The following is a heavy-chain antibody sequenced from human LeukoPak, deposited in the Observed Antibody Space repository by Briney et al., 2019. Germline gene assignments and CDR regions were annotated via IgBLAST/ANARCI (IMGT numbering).Heavy chain of an antibody. Sequence: GGSLRLSCAASGFTFSSYAMSWVRQAPGKGLEWVSAISGSGGSTYYADSVKGRFTISRGNSKNTLYLQMNSLRAEDTAVYYCAKADYDSSGYFDYWGQGTLVTVPS. CDR2: ISGSGGST. D-gene: IGHD3-22*01. J-gene: IGHJ4*02. CDR1: GFTFSSYA. CDR3: AKADYDSSGYFDY. V-gene: IGHV3-23*01.